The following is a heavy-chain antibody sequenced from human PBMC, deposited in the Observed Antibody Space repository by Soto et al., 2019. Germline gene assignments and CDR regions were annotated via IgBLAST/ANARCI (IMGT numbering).Heavy chain of an antibody. V-gene: IGHV4-59*01. Sequence: SETLSLTCTVSGGSISSYYWSWIRQPPGKGLEWIGYIYYSGSTNYNPSLKSRVTISVDTSKNQFSLKLSSVTAADTAVYYCARVRRGVVTAMFDYWGQGTLVTVSS. D-gene: IGHD2-21*02. CDR1: GGSISSYY. CDR3: ARVRRGVVTAMFDY. CDR2: IYYSGST. J-gene: IGHJ4*02.